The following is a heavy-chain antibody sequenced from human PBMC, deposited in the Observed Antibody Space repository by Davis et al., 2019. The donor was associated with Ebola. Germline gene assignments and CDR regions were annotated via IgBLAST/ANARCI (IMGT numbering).Heavy chain of an antibody. CDR3: ARAGLSDSLGSRDAFHT. Sequence: SETLSLTCTVSGASISGGGHFWTWIRQRPGKGLDWIGFIHSGGNTYSTPSLKSRFTISVDTSKNQFSLKLNSLTAADTAVYYCARAGLSDSLGSRDAFHTWGQGTMVIVSS. J-gene: IGHJ3*02. V-gene: IGHV4-31*03. CDR2: IHSGGNT. CDR1: GASISGGGHF. D-gene: IGHD3-10*01.